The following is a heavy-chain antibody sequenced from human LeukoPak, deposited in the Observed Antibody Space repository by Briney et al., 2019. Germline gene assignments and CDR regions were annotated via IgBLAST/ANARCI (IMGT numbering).Heavy chain of an antibody. V-gene: IGHV3-30*02. J-gene: IGHJ3*02. CDR3: AKDPELGHAFDI. CDR2: IRYDGSNK. D-gene: IGHD1-7*01. CDR1: GFTFSSYG. Sequence: PGGPLRLSCGAWGFTFSSYGMHGLRKAPGKGVEGVAFIRYDGSNKYYADSVKGRFTISRDNSKTTLYLQMNSLRAEDTAVYYCAKDPELGHAFDIWGQGTMVTVSS.